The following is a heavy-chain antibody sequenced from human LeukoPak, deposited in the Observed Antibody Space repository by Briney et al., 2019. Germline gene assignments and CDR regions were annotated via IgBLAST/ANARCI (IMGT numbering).Heavy chain of an antibody. CDR3: ARGPRLGNLDY. J-gene: IGHJ4*02. CDR1: GGSISSYY. CDR2: IYYSGST. V-gene: IGHV4-59*01. D-gene: IGHD7-27*01. Sequence: SETLSLTCTVSGGSISSYYWSWIRQPPGKGLEWIGYIYYSGSTNYNPSLKSRVTISVDTSKNQFSLKLSSVTAADTAVYYCARGPRLGNLDYWGQGTLVTVSS.